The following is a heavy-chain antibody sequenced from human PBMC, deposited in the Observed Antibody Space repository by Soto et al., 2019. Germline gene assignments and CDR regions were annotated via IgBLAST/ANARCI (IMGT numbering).Heavy chain of an antibody. V-gene: IGHV4-59*08. CDR3: ARHVWVGSSWYLGAFDI. CDR1: GDCISNYY. D-gene: IGHD6-13*01. CDR2: IYYSGST. Sequence: QVQLQESGPGLVKPSETLSLTCTVSGDCISNYYWSWFRQPPGKGLEWIGYIYYSGSTNYNPSLKSRVTTAVDTPKNKFTPKRSSVSAAGTAVYYCARHVWVGSSWYLGAFDIWGQGTMVTVSS. J-gene: IGHJ3*02.